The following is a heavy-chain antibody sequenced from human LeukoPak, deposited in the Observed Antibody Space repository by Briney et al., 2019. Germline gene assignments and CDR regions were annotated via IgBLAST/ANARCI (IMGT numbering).Heavy chain of an antibody. CDR3: AKALSGGGYYDSSGYRDY. D-gene: IGHD3-22*01. Sequence: PGGSLRLSCAASGFTFSSYAMSWFRQAPGKGLEWVSAISGSGGSTYYADSVKGRFTISRDNSKNTLYLQMNGLRAEDTAVYYCAKALSGGGYYDSSGYRDYWGQGTLVTVSS. CDR2: ISGSGGST. J-gene: IGHJ4*02. V-gene: IGHV3-23*01. CDR1: GFTFSSYA.